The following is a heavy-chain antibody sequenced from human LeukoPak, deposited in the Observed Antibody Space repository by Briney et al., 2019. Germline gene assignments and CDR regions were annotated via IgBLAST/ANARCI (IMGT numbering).Heavy chain of an antibody. CDR2: INSISNTI. Sequence: GGSLRLSCAASGFTFSSYSMNWVRQAPGKGLEWVSYINSISNTIYYANSVKGRFTISRDISKNTLYLQMNSLRAEDTAVYYCAKNSFYCDSRSCFFDYWGQGTLVTVSS. CDR1: GFTFSSYS. D-gene: IGHD3-10*01. J-gene: IGHJ4*02. V-gene: IGHV3-48*01. CDR3: AKNSFYCDSRSCFFDY.